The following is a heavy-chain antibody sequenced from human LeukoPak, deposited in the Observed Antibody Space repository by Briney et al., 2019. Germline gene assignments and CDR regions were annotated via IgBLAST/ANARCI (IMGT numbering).Heavy chain of an antibody. V-gene: IGHV4-34*01. CDR3: ARRSGYDYVWGSYGMDV. D-gene: IGHD3-16*01. Sequence: SETLSLTSAVYGGSFSGYYWSWIRQPPGKGLEWIGEINHSGSTNYNPSLKSRVTISVDTSKNQFSLKLSSVTAADTAVYYCARRSGYDYVWGSYGMDVWGQGTTVTVSS. J-gene: IGHJ6*02. CDR1: GGSFSGYY. CDR2: INHSGST.